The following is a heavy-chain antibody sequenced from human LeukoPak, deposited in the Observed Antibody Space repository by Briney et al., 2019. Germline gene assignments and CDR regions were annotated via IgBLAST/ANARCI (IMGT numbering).Heavy chain of an antibody. CDR3: AKDGEDWLSSHEHFDY. CDR2: IKSKTDGGTT. J-gene: IGHJ4*02. V-gene: IGHV3-15*01. Sequence: PGGSLRLSCAAPGFTFSNAWMSWVRQAPGKGLEWVGRIKSKTDGGTTDYAAPVKGRFTISRDDSKNTLYLQMNSLKTEDTAIYYCAKDGEDWLSSHEHFDYWGQGTLVTVSS. D-gene: IGHD3-9*01. CDR1: GFTFSNAW.